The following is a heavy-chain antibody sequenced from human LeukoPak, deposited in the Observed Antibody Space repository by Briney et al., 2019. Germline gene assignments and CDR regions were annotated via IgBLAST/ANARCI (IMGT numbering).Heavy chain of an antibody. V-gene: IGHV1-69*04. CDR2: IIPIFGIA. CDR3: ARASGYCSSTSCHDAFDI. CDR1: GGTFSSYA. J-gene: IGHJ3*02. D-gene: IGHD2-2*03. Sequence: SVTVSCTASGGTFSSYAISWVRQAPGQGLEWMGRIIPIFGIANYAQKFQGRVTITADKSTSTAYMELSSLRTEDTAVYYCARASGYCSSTSCHDAFDIWGQGTMVTVSS.